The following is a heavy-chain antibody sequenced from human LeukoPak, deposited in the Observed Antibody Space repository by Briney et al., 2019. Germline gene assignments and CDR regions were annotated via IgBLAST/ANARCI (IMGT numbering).Heavy chain of an antibody. CDR2: ISGDGGST. Sequence: GGSLRLSCAASGFTFDDYAMHWVRQAPGKGLEWVSLISGDGGSTYYADPVKGRFTISRDNSKNSLYLQMNSLRTEDTALYYCAKTYCGGDCYSRALAFDIRGQGTMVTVSS. D-gene: IGHD2-21*02. J-gene: IGHJ3*02. V-gene: IGHV3-43*02. CDR1: GFTFDDYA. CDR3: AKTYCGGDCYSRALAFDI.